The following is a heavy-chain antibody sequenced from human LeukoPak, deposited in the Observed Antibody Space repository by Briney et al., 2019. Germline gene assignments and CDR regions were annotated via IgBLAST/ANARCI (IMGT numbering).Heavy chain of an antibody. CDR1: GFTFSSYG. CDR3: AKELFSSSWMSRGGNYYYYMDV. V-gene: IGHV3-30*02. D-gene: IGHD6-6*01. CDR2: IRYDGSNK. Sequence: SCKASGFTFSSYGMHWVRQAPGKGLEWVAFIRYDGSNKYYADSVKGRFTISRDNSKNTLYLQMNSLRAEDTAVYYCAKELFSSSWMSRGGNYYYYMDVWGKGTTVTVSS. J-gene: IGHJ6*03.